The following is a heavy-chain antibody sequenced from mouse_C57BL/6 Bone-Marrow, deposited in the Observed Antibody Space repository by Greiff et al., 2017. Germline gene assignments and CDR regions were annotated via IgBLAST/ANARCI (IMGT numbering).Heavy chain of an antibody. J-gene: IGHJ4*01. V-gene: IGHV5-17*01. D-gene: IGHD2-14*01. Sequence: EVQLVESGGGLVKPGGSLKLSCAASGFTFSDYGMHWVRQAPEKGLEWVAYISSGSSTIYYADTVKGRFTISRDNAKNTLFLQMTSLRSEDTAMYYCANPYYRNAMDYWGQGTSVTVSS. CDR1: GFTFSDYG. CDR2: ISSGSSTI. CDR3: ANPYYRNAMDY.